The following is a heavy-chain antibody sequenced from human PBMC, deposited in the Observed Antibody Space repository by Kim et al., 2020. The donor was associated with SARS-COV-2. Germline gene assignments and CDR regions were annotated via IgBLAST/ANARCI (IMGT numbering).Heavy chain of an antibody. CDR3: AKQKGGYSYGAFDY. J-gene: IGHJ4*02. D-gene: IGHD5-18*01. Sequence: AHSLKGRFNSSRDTAKNSMDLQMNRLRAEDTALYYCAKQKGGYSYGAFDYWGQGTLVTVSS. V-gene: IGHV3-9*01.